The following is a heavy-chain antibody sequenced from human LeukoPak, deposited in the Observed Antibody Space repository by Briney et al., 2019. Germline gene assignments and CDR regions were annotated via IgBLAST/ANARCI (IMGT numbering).Heavy chain of an antibody. J-gene: IGHJ5*01. CDR2: IIPIFGTA. CDR3: ARGVSGYNYYDSSGYGNNKNWFDS. D-gene: IGHD3-22*01. V-gene: IGHV1-69*13. Sequence: SVKVSCKASGGTFSSYAISWVRQAPGQGLEWMGGIIPIFGTANYAQKFQGRVTITADESTSTAYMELSSLRSEDTAVYYCARGVSGYNYYDSSGYGNNKNWFDSWGQGTLVTVSS. CDR1: GGTFSSYA.